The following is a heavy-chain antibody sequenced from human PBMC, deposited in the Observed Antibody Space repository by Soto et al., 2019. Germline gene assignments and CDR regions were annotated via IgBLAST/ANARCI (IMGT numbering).Heavy chain of an antibody. Sequence: PGVSLRLSCTASGLTFTSSSFHWVRQAPGKGLEWVAVISENGDRQYSTESVRGRFLISRDSSKNTVYLQMNSLRPEDTGVYFCARRLATTVSALGYWGQGALVTSPQ. CDR1: GLTFTSSS. V-gene: IGHV3-30-3*01. D-gene: IGHD4-17*01. CDR3: ARRLATTVSALGY. J-gene: IGHJ4*02. CDR2: ISENGDRQ.